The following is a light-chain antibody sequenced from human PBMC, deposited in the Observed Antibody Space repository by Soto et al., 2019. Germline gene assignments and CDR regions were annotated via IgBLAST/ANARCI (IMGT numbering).Light chain of an antibody. CDR3: CSYAGSSTYV. Sequence: LTPPASVSWSPGRSITISCTVTSRDVGSYNLVSWYQQHPGKAPKLMIYEGSKRPSGVSNRFSGSKSGNTASLTISGLQAGDEADYYCCSYAGSSTYVFGTGTKVTVL. J-gene: IGLJ1*01. V-gene: IGLV2-23*01. CDR2: EGS. CDR1: SRDVGSYNL.